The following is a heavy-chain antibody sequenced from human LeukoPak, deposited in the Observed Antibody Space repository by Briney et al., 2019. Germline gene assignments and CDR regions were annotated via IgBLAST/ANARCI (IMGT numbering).Heavy chain of an antibody. CDR2: INSDGSTT. CDR1: GFTLSSYW. J-gene: IGHJ5*02. D-gene: IGHD6-13*01. V-gene: IGHV3-74*01. Sequence: GGSLKLSCAASGFTLSSYWMHWVRQAPGKGLEWVSRINSDGSTTNYADSVQGPFSISRDNAKNTLYLQMNSLRAGDTAVYYCARGSSGYSTTWGQGTLVTVSS. CDR3: ARGSSGYSTT.